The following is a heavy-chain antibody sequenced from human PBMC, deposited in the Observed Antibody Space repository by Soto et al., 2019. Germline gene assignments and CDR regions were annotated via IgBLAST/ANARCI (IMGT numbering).Heavy chain of an antibody. CDR1: GFTFSSYA. V-gene: IGHV3-23*01. Sequence: GSLRLSCAASGFTFSSYAMSWVRQAPGKGLEWVSAISGSGGSTYYADSVKGRITISRDNSKNTLYLQMNSLRAEDTAVYYCARGRITMVRGHYYFDYWGQGTLVTVSS. CDR2: ISGSGGST. CDR3: ARGRITMVRGHYYFDY. J-gene: IGHJ4*02. D-gene: IGHD3-10*01.